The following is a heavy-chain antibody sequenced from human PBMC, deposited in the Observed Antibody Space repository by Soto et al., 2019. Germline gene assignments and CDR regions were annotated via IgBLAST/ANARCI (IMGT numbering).Heavy chain of an antibody. J-gene: IGHJ4*02. CDR1: GFTFDTYV. D-gene: IGHD3-16*01. Sequence: AGGSLRLSCAASGFTFDTYVMHWVRQAPGRGLEWVALIWYDGGNKYYADSVKGRFTISRDNSKNTLYLQMSSLRAEDTAVYYCARGARDFDYWGQGTLVTVSS. V-gene: IGHV3-33*01. CDR2: IWYDGGNK. CDR3: ARGARDFDY.